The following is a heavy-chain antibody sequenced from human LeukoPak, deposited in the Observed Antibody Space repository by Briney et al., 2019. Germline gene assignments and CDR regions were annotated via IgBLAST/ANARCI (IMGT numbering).Heavy chain of an antibody. D-gene: IGHD3-22*01. V-gene: IGHV4-59*08. CDR1: GGSISSYY. CDR2: IYYSGST. CDR3: ASSEGVYSSGYYYRLGSGPYAFDI. J-gene: IGHJ3*02. Sequence: SETLSLTCTVSGGSISSYYWSWIRQPPGKGLEWIGYIYYSGSTNYNPSLKSRVTISVDTSKNQFSLKLSSVTAADTAVYYCASSEGVYSSGYYYRLGSGPYAFDIWGQGTMVTVSS.